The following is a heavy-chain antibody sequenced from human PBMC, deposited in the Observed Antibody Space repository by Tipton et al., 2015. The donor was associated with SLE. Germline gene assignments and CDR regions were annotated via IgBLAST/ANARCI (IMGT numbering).Heavy chain of an antibody. J-gene: IGHJ3*02. D-gene: IGHD4-11*01. Sequence: TLSLTCIVSGGSISTYYWSWIRQPPGKGLEWIGYIYTSASTNYTNYNPSLKSRVIISVDTSKNQFSLRLTSVTAADTAVYYCARHGTVTTFFDAFDIWGQGTMVTVSS. V-gene: IGHV4-4*09. CDR2: IYTSASTNYT. CDR3: ARHGTVTTFFDAFDI. CDR1: GGSISTYY.